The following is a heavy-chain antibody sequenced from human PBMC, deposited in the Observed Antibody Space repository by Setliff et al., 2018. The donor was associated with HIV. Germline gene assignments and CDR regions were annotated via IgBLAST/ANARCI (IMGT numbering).Heavy chain of an antibody. CDR3: ARVGGPYYDLLTGYYGAVDY. J-gene: IGHJ4*02. CDR2: MNPKSGNT. CDR1: GYNFTSHD. Sequence: ASVKVSCKASGYNFTSHDINWVRQAPGQGLEWMGWMNPKSGNTGYARKFQGRVTMTRKTSISTAYMELRSLRSDDTAVYYCARVGGPYYDLLTGYYGAVDYWGQGTLVTVSS. D-gene: IGHD3-9*01. V-gene: IGHV1-8*01.